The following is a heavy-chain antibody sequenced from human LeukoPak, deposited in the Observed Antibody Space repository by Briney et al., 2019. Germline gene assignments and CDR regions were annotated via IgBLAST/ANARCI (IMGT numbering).Heavy chain of an antibody. V-gene: IGHV3-23*01. CDR1: GFTFSSYA. CDR2: ISGSGSGT. Sequence: GSLILSCVASGFTFSSYAMSWVRPAPGKGLEWISAISGSGSGTYYADSVKGRFTISRDNAKNTLYLQMDSLRAEDTALYYCAKDYPVDYYYGSGGYFLYWGQGTLVTVSS. J-gene: IGHJ4*02. D-gene: IGHD3-22*01. CDR3: AKDYPVDYYYGSGGYFLY.